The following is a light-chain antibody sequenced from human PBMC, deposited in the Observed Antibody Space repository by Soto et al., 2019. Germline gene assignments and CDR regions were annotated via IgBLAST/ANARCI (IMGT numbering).Light chain of an antibody. Sequence: QSALTQPASVSGSPGQSITISCIGTSSDVGGYNLVSWYQQNPGKAPKLMIYEGSKRPSGVSNRFFGSKSGNTASLTISGLQAEDEADYYCCSYAGSSSVVFGAGTKLTVL. CDR1: SSDVGGYNL. CDR2: EGS. J-gene: IGLJ2*01. CDR3: CSYAGSSSVV. V-gene: IGLV2-23*01.